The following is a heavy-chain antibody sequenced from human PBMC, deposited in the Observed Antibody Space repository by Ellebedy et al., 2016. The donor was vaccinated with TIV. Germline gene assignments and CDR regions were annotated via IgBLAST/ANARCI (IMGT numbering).Heavy chain of an antibody. CDR2: IYSSGGT. CDR3: AKGCGGSCYWEAY. Sequence: GESLKISCAASGFTVSSNYMSWVRQAPRRGLEWVSTIYSSGGTYYADSVKGRFTISRDNYKNTLYLQINSLRAEDTAVYYCAKGCGGSCYWEAYWGQGTLVTVSS. CDR1: GFTVSSNY. V-gene: IGHV3-53*01. D-gene: IGHD2-15*01. J-gene: IGHJ4*02.